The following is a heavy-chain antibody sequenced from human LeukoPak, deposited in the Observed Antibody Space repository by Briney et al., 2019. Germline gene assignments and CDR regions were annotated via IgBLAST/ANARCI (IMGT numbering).Heavy chain of an antibody. J-gene: IGHJ5*02. Sequence: KPSETLSLTCAVYGGSFSGYYWSWIRQPPGKGLEWIGEINHSGSTNYNPSLKSRVTISVDTSKNQFSLKLSSVTAADTAVYYCARVAGMVRANWFDPWGQGTLVTVSS. CDR2: INHSGST. CDR1: GGSFSGYY. V-gene: IGHV4-34*01. CDR3: ARVAGMVRANWFDP. D-gene: IGHD3-10*01.